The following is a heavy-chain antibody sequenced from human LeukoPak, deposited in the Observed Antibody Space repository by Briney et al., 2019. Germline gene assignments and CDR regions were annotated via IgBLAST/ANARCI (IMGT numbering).Heavy chain of an antibody. V-gene: IGHV4-34*01. D-gene: IGHD4-17*01. CDR2: INHSGST. CDR3: ARIPTVTFFDY. Sequence: PSETLSLTCAVYGGSFSGYYWSWIRQPPGKGLEWIGEINHSGSTNYNPSLKSRVTISVDTSKNQFSLKLSSVTAADTAVYYCARIPTVTFFDYWGQGTLVTVSS. CDR1: GGSFSGYY. J-gene: IGHJ4*02.